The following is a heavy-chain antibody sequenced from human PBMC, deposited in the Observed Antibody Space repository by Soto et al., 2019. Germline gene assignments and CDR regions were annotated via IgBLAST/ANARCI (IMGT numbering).Heavy chain of an antibody. V-gene: IGHV1-69*12. Sequence: QVQLVQSGAEVKKPGSSVKVSCKASGGTFSSYAISWVRQAPGQGLEWMGGIIPIFGTANYAQKFQGRVTITADESTSTAYMELSNLRSEDTAVYYCARHPRQNYYYGMDVWGQGTTVTVSS. J-gene: IGHJ6*02. CDR2: IIPIFGTA. CDR3: ARHPRQNYYYGMDV. CDR1: GGTFSSYA.